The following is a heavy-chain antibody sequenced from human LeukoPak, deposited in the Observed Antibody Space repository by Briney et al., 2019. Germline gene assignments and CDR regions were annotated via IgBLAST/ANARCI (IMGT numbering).Heavy chain of an antibody. D-gene: IGHD5-18*01. CDR3: TRGPIELWIHNGMDV. V-gene: IGHV3-49*04. Sequence: PGRSLRLSCTASGFTFGDHAMSWVRQAPRKRLEWVGFIRSEAYRGTTKHAPSVKGTLTISRDDSKSIAYLQMNSLKAEDTAVYYCTRGPIELWIHNGMDVWGQGTTVTVSS. CDR2: IRSEAYRGTT. J-gene: IGHJ6*02. CDR1: GFTFGDHA.